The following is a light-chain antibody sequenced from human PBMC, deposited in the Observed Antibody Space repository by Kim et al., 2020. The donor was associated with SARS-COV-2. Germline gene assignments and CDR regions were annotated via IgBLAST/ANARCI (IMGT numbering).Light chain of an antibody. CDR1: SSDVGGYNY. CDR3: SSYAGSNNYV. Sequence: SALTQPPSASGSPGQSVTISCTGTSSDVGGYNYVSWYQQHPGKAPKLMIYEVNKRPSGVPDRFSGSKSGNTASLTVSGLQAEGEAEYYCSSYAGSNNYVFGTGTKVTVL. J-gene: IGLJ1*01. CDR2: EVN. V-gene: IGLV2-8*01.